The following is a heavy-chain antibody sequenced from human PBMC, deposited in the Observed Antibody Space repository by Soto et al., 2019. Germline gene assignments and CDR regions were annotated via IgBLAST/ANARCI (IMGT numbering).Heavy chain of an antibody. CDR3: AQSVGYCSSTSCHDPFDY. CDR1: GNSVSSNSAA. J-gene: IGHJ4*02. CDR2: TYYRSKWYN. V-gene: IGHV6-1*01. D-gene: IGHD2-2*01. Sequence: SQTLSLTCAMSGNSVSSNSAAWNWIRQSPSRGLEWLGRTYYRSKWYNDYAVSVKSRITINPDTSKNQFSLQLNSVTPEDTAVYYCAQSVGYCSSTSCHDPFDYWGQGSLVTGSA.